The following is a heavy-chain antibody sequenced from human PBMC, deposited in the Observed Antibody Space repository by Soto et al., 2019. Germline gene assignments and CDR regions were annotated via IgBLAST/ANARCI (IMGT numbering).Heavy chain of an antibody. D-gene: IGHD6-19*01. CDR1: GYTFTSYG. J-gene: IGHJ4*02. Sequence: ASVKVSCKASGYTFTSYGISWVRQAPGQGLEWMGRISAYNGNTNYAQKLQGRVTMTTDTSTSTAYMELRSLKTDDTAVYYCTRVRLGSSRSSDYWGQGILVTVSS. CDR2: ISAYNGNT. CDR3: TRVRLGSSRSSDY. V-gene: IGHV1-18*01.